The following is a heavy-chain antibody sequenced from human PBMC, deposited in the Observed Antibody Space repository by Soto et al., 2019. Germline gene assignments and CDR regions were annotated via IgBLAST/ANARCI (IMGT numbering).Heavy chain of an antibody. D-gene: IGHD1-26*01. J-gene: IGHJ4*02. CDR2: INHSGST. V-gene: IGHV4-34*01. CDR1: GGSFSGYY. Sequence: SETLSLTCAVYGGSFSGYYWTWIRQPPGTGLEWIGEINHSGSTNYNPSLKSRVTISVDTSKNQFSLKLTSVTAADTAVYYCARGIVGATTPFDYWGQGTLVTVSS. CDR3: ARGIVGATTPFDY.